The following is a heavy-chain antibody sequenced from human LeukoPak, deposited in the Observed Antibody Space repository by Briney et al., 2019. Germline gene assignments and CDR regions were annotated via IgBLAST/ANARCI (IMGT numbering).Heavy chain of an antibody. CDR2: ISSNGGST. D-gene: IGHD6-13*01. CDR3: AREGSAAGT. V-gene: IGHV3-64*01. J-gene: IGHJ4*02. CDR1: GFTFSSYA. Sequence: GGSLRLSCAASGFTFSSYAMHWVRQAPGKGLEYVSAISSNGGSTYYANSVKGRFTISRDNSKNTLYLQMGSLRAEDMAVYYCAREGSAAGTWGQGTLVTVSS.